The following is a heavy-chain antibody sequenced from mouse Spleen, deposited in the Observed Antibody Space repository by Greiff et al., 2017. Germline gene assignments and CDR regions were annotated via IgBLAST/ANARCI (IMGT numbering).Heavy chain of an antibody. V-gene: IGHV1-50*01. CDR2: IDPSDSYT. Sequence: VQLQQPGAELVKPGASVKLSCKASGYTFTSYWMQWVKQRPGQGLEWIGEIDPSDSYTNYNQKFKGKATLTVDTSSSTAYMQLSSLTSEDSAVYYCARYYYGSRSFAYWGQGTLVTVSA. CDR1: GYTFTSYW. D-gene: IGHD1-1*01. J-gene: IGHJ3*01. CDR3: ARYYYGSRSFAY.